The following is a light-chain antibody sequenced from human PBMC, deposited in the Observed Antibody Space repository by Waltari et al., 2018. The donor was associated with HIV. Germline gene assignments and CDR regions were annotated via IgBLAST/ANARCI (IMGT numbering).Light chain of an antibody. J-gene: IGLJ2*01. CDR2: DVT. Sequence: QSALTQPRSVSGSPGQSVTISCPGTSSDVGGYNSVSWYQQHPGKAPKLMIYDVTKRPSGVPDRFSGSKSGNTASLTISGLQAEDEADYYCCSYAGIYTFLFGGGTKLTVL. CDR1: SSDVGGYNS. CDR3: CSYAGIYTFL. V-gene: IGLV2-11*01.